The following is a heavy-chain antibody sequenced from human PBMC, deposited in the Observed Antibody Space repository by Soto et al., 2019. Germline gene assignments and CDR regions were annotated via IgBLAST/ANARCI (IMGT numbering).Heavy chain of an antibody. D-gene: IGHD6-19*01. J-gene: IGHJ6*04. CDR1: GFTFSSYA. CDR3: SKYGRWLVIFYYYGMDV. V-gene: IGHV3-23*01. Sequence: EVQLLESGGGLVQPGGSLRLSCAASGFTFSSYAMSWVRQAPGKGLEWVSAISGSGGSTYYADSVKGRFTISRDNSKNTLYLQMNSLRAEDTAVYYCSKYGRWLVIFYYYGMDVWGKGTTVTVSS. CDR2: ISGSGGST.